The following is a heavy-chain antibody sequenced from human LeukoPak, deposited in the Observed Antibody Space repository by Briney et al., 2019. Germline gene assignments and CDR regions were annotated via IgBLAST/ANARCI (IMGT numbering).Heavy chain of an antibody. D-gene: IGHD6-6*01. J-gene: IGHJ6*03. CDR1: GGSISSYY. CDR3: ARESHIAARRGYYYYMDV. V-gene: IGHV4-59*01. Sequence: ASETLSLTCTVSGGSISSYYWSWIRQPPGKGLEWIGYIYYSGSTNYNPSLKSRVTISVDTSKNQFSLKLSSVTAADTAVYYCARESHIAARRGYYYYMDVWGKGTTVTVSS. CDR2: IYYSGST.